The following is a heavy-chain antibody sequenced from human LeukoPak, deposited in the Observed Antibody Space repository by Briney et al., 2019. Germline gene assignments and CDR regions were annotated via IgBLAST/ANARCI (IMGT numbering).Heavy chain of an antibody. CDR1: GGFNTHYY. V-gene: IGHV4-59*12. CDR3: ARDEGSSYPFDY. D-gene: IGHD2-2*01. Sequence: SETLSLTCSVSGGFNTHYYWSWIRQPPGKGLEWIGYIYHSGSTNYNPSLKSRVTISVDTSKNQFSLNLSSVTAADTAVYFCARDEGSSYPFDYWGQGTLVTVSS. J-gene: IGHJ4*02. CDR2: IYHSGST.